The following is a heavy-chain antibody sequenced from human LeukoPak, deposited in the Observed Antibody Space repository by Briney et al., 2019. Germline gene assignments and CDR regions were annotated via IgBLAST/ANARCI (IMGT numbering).Heavy chain of an antibody. CDR3: AKDPNLAAAGSGDY. D-gene: IGHD6-13*01. V-gene: IGHV3-30*18. CDR2: VTYDGSKA. J-gene: IGHJ4*02. Sequence: GGSLRLSCAASGSTFRNYGMHWVRQVPGKGLEWLGVVTYDGSKAFYADSVKGRLTISRDNSKNTLYLQMNSLRAEDTAVYYCAKDPNLAAAGSGDYWGQGTLVTVSS. CDR1: GSTFRNYG.